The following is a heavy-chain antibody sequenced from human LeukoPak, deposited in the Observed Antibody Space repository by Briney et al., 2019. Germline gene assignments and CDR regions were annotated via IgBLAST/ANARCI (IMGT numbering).Heavy chain of an antibody. V-gene: IGHV3-23*01. Sequence: GGSLRLSCAASGFTFSSYGMHWVRQAPGKGLEWVSAISGSGGSTYYADSVKGRFTISRDNSKNTLYLQMNSLRAEDTAVYYCAKAKGPYSSSWYWAYWGQGTLVTVSS. CDR2: ISGSGGST. CDR1: GFTFSSYG. J-gene: IGHJ4*02. CDR3: AKAKGPYSSSWYWAY. D-gene: IGHD6-13*01.